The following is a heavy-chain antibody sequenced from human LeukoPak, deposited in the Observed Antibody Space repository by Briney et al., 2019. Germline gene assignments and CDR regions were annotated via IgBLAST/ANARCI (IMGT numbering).Heavy chain of an antibody. Sequence: SVKVSCKASGGTFSSYAISWVRQAPGQGLEWMGGIIPIFGTANYAQKFQGRVTITADESTSTAHMELSSLRSEDTAVYYCARARRDQYSSSWYNWFDPWGQGTLVTVSS. J-gene: IGHJ5*02. V-gene: IGHV1-69*13. CDR2: IIPIFGTA. CDR1: GGTFSSYA. D-gene: IGHD6-13*01. CDR3: ARARRDQYSSSWYNWFDP.